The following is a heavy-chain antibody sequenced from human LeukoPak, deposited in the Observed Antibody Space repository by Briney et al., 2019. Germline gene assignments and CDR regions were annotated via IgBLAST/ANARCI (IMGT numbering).Heavy chain of an antibody. CDR1: GYTFTSYG. CDR3: ARGGAYAQQLAVDY. Sequence: GASVTVSCKASGYTFTSYGISWVRQAPGQGLEWMGLISAYNGNTNYAQKLQGRVTMTTDTSTSTAYMEPRSLRSDDTAVYYCARGGAYAQQLAVDYWGQGTLVTVSS. D-gene: IGHD6-13*01. CDR2: ISAYNGNT. V-gene: IGHV1-18*04. J-gene: IGHJ4*02.